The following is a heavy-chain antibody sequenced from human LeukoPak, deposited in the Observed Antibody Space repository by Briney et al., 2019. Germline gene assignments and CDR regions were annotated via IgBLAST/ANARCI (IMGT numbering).Heavy chain of an antibody. Sequence: SVKVSCKASGGTFSSYAISWVRQAPGQGLEWMGRIIPILGIANYAQKFQGRVTITADKSTSTAYMELSSLRSEDTAVYDCARDPHRWELLPIKDGIGYYYYGMDVWGQGTTVTVSS. J-gene: IGHJ6*02. CDR1: GGTFSSYA. D-gene: IGHD1-26*01. V-gene: IGHV1-69*04. CDR2: IIPILGIA. CDR3: ARDPHRWELLPIKDGIGYYYYGMDV.